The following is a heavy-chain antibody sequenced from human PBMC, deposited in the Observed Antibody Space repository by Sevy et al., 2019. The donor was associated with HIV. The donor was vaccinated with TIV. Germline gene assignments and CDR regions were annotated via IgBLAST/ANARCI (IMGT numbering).Heavy chain of an antibody. D-gene: IGHD2-15*01. Sequence: GGSLRLSCAASGFTVSSNYMSWVRQAPGKGLEWVSVIYSGGSTYYADSVKGRFTISSDNSKNTLYLQMNSLSAEDTAVYYCARDHHSVYCSGGSCYSWGMDVWGQGTTVTVSS. V-gene: IGHV3-53*01. J-gene: IGHJ6*02. CDR2: IYSGGST. CDR3: ARDHHSVYCSGGSCYSWGMDV. CDR1: GFTVSSNY.